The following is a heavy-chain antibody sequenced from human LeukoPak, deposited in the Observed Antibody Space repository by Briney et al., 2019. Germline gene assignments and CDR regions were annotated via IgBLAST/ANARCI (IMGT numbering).Heavy chain of an antibody. CDR3: ARSAELRNPRPFDY. Sequence: GGSLRPSCAASGFTFSSYAMHWVRQAPGKGLEWVAVISYDGSNKYYADSVKGRFTISRDNSKNTLYLQMNSLRAEDTAVYYCARSAELRNPRPFDYWGQGTLVTVSS. CDR1: GFTFSSYA. D-gene: IGHD1-26*01. CDR2: ISYDGSNK. V-gene: IGHV3-30-3*01. J-gene: IGHJ4*02.